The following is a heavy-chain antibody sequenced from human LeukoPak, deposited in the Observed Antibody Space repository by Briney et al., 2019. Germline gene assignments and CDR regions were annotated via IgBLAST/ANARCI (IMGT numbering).Heavy chain of an antibody. V-gene: IGHV1-8*03. Sequence: GASVRVSCTASLYTFTRYDINWVRQATGQGLEWMGWMNPNSGNTGYAQKFQGRVTITRNTSISTAYMELSSLRSEDTAVYYCATFPPVRIAVAGILFDYWGQGTLVTVSS. CDR1: LYTFTRYD. CDR2: MNPNSGNT. CDR3: ATFPPVRIAVAGILFDY. J-gene: IGHJ4*02. D-gene: IGHD6-19*01.